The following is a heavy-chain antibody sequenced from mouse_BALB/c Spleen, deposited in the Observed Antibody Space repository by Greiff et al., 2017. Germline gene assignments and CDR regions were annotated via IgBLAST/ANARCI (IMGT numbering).Heavy chain of an antibody. CDR1: GFNIKDYY. D-gene: IGHD2-3*01. V-gene: IGHV14-1*02. J-gene: IGHJ4*01. Sequence: VQLQQSGAELVRPGALVKLSCKASGFNIKDYYMHWVKQRPEQGLEWIGWIDPENGNTIYDPKFQGKASITADTSSNTAYLQLSSLTSEDTAVYYCARDGYYGVDYGGQGTSVTVSS. CDR2: IDPENGNT. CDR3: ARDGYYGVDY.